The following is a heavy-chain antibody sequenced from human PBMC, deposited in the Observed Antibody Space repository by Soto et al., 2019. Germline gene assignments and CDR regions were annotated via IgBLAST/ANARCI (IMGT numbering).Heavy chain of an antibody. CDR1: GGSISSGDYY. CDR2: IYYSGST. CDR3: ARVGNQAIDY. Sequence: SETLSLTCTVSGGSISSGDYYWSWIRQPPGKGLEWIGYIYYSGSTYYNPSFKSRVTISVDTSKNQFSLKLSSVTAADTAVYYCARVGNQAIDYWGQGTLVTVSS. J-gene: IGHJ4*02. V-gene: IGHV4-30-4*01. D-gene: IGHD1-1*01.